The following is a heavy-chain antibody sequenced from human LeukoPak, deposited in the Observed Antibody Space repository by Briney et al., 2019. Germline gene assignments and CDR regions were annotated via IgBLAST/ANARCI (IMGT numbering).Heavy chain of an antibody. J-gene: IGHJ3*02. CDR1: GYTFTGYY. CDR3: ARVGGDYDFWSAPGAFDI. CDR2: INPNSGGT. V-gene: IGHV1-2*02. D-gene: IGHD3-3*01. Sequence: ASVKVSCKASGYTFTGYYMHWVRQAPGQGLEWLGLINPNSGGTNYAQKFQGRVTMTRDTSISTAYMELSRLRSDDTAVYYCARVGGDYDFWSAPGAFDIWGQGTMVTVSS.